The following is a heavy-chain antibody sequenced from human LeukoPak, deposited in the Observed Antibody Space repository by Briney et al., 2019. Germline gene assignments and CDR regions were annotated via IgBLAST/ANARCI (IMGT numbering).Heavy chain of an antibody. CDR3: SRDYYGSGSVLDY. D-gene: IGHD3-10*01. J-gene: IGHJ4*02. CDR2: ISSSSSYI. V-gene: IGHV3-21*01. Sequence: GGSLTFSGAASGFTCSNNSRNWVGQAPGKGLKGFSSISSSSSYIYYADSVKGRFTISGDNAKNSLYLQMNSLRAEDTAVYYCSRDYYGSGSVLDYWGQGTLVTVSS. CDR1: GFTCSNNS.